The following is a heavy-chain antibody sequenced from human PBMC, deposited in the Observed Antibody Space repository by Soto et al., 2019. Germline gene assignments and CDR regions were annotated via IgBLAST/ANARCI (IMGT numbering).Heavy chain of an antibody. V-gene: IGHV1-69*13. CDR2: IIPIFGTA. D-gene: IGHD3-22*01. CDR1: GGTFSSYA. J-gene: IGHJ4*02. CDR3: ARDRIDYYDSSGYPIDY. Sequence: ASVKVSCKASGGTFSSYAISWVRQAPGQGLEWMGGIIPIFGTANYAQKFQGRVTITADESTSTAYMELSSLRSEDTAVYYCARDRIDYYDSSGYPIDYWGQGTLVTVSS.